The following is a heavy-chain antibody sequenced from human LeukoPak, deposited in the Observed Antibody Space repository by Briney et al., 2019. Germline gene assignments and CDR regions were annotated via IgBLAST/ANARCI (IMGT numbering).Heavy chain of an antibody. D-gene: IGHD3-16*01. V-gene: IGHV4-34*01. CDR2: MHYSGAT. J-gene: IGHJ2*01. Sequence: NTSETLSLTYAISGGSFSGYYWTWIREAPGKGLEWIGEMHYSGATSYKPSLRGRVTISRGTSENQLSLEVTSVTAADTAVYYCARGILGLYYFDVWGRGIPVTVSS. CDR1: GGSFSGYY. CDR3: ARGILGLYYFDV.